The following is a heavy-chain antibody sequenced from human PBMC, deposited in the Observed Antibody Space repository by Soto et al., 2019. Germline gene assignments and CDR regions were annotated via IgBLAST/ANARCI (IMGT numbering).Heavy chain of an antibody. Sequence: GGSLILSCAASGFTFIIYGMQWVRQAPGKGREWVAVISYGGSNKYYTDSVKGRLTLSRDNSKNALYLQMNSLRAEDTAVYYCADSYGMDVWGQGTTVTVSS. J-gene: IGHJ6*02. CDR2: ISYGGSNK. V-gene: IGHV3-30*03. CDR3: ADSYGMDV. CDR1: GFTFIIYG.